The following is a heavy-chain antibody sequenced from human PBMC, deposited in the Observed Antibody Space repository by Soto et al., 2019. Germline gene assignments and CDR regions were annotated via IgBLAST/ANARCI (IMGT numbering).Heavy chain of an antibody. V-gene: IGHV3-30-3*01. CDR1: GFTFSSYA. D-gene: IGHD6-6*01. Sequence: QVQLVESGGGVVQPGRSLRLSCAASGFTFSSYAMHWVRQAPGKGLEWVAVISYDGSNKYYADSVKGRFTISRDNSKNTLYLQMNSLRAEDTAVYYCASGWVSSSRTDYWGQGTLVTVSS. CDR3: ASGWVSSSRTDY. J-gene: IGHJ4*02. CDR2: ISYDGSNK.